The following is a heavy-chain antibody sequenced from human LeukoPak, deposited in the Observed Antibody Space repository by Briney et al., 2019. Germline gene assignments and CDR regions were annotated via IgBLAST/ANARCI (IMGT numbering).Heavy chain of an antibody. D-gene: IGHD4-17*01. V-gene: IGHV3-23*01. CDR1: GITFSNSA. CDR2: ITKSGDQT. J-gene: IGHJ6*02. Sequence: GGSLRLSCVPSGITFSNSALSWVRQAPGKGLEWVSTITKSGDQTYYADSVRGLFTISRDNSKNTLYLQMNSLRAEDTAVYYCARDTLIQDDYGDDYYYYGMDVWGQGTTVTVSS. CDR3: ARDTLIQDDYGDDYYYYGMDV.